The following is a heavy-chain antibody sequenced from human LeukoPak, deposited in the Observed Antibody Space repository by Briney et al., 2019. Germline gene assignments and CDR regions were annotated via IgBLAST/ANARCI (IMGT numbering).Heavy chain of an antibody. CDR3: ARDNGGWFDS. CDR2: INEGGSEK. CDR1: GFTFRTYW. Sequence: LSGGSLRLSCAASGFTFRTYWLSWVRQAELVRQAPGKGLEWVANINEGGSEKYYVDSVKGRFAISRDDAKSTLYLQMDSLSGDDTAVYYCARDNGGWFDSWGRGTLVTVSS. J-gene: IGHJ5*01. D-gene: IGHD3-10*01. V-gene: IGHV3-7*03.